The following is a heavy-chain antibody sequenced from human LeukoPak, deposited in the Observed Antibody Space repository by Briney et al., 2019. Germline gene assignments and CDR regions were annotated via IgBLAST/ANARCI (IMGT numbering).Heavy chain of an antibody. CDR2: IVHSGTIT. D-gene: IGHD3-10*01. Sequence: SETLSLTCVVSGASIGTGYWWSWVRQPPGKGLEWIGEIVHSGTITNYNPSLKSRATISIDSSENQFSLKLTSVTATDTAVYFCARNAYYSADYWGQGTLITVSS. J-gene: IGHJ4*02. CDR1: GASIGTGYW. CDR3: ARNAYYSADY. V-gene: IGHV4-4*02.